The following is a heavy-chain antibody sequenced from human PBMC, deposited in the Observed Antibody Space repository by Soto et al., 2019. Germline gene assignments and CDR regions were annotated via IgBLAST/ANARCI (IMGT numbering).Heavy chain of an antibody. CDR3: ARGAHIVVVTGYYYGMDV. CDR2: IIPIFGTA. Sequence: SVKVSCKASGGTFSSYAISWVRQAPGQGLEWMGGIIPIFGTANYAQKFQGRVTITADESTSTAYMELSSLRSEDTAVYYCARGAHIVVVTGYYYGMDVWGQGTTVTVSS. CDR1: GGTFSSYA. J-gene: IGHJ6*02. D-gene: IGHD2-21*02. V-gene: IGHV1-69*13.